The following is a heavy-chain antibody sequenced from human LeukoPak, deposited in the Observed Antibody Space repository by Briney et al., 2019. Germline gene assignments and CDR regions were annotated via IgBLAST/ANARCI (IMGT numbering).Heavy chain of an antibody. J-gene: IGHJ4*02. Sequence: GGPLRLSCEVSGFDFSTYSMNWVRQASGKGLECVANINQDGSQKYHVDSVKGQFTISRDNAKKSLYLQMNSLRAEDTAVYYCGRVGAYYGSGSYSDYWGQGTLVTVSS. V-gene: IGHV3-7*01. D-gene: IGHD3-10*01. CDR2: INQDGSQK. CDR1: GFDFSTYS. CDR3: GRVGAYYGSGSYSDY.